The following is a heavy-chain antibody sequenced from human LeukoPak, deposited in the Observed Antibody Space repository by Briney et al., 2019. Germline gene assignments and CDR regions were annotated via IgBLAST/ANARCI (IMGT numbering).Heavy chain of an antibody. CDR1: GFTFDDYA. J-gene: IGHJ4*02. CDR2: ISYDGSNK. CDR3: ARGLGSSWEDS. D-gene: IGHD6-13*01. V-gene: IGHV3-30*01. Sequence: GGSLRLSCAASGFTFDDYAMHWVRQAPGKGLEWVAVISYDGSNKYYADSVKGRFTISRDNSKNTLYLQMNSLRAEDTAVYYCARGLGSSWEDSWGQGTLVTVSS.